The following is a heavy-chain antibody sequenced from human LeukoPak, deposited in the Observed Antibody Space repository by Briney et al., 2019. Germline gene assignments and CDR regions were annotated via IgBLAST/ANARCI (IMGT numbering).Heavy chain of an antibody. J-gene: IGHJ4*02. V-gene: IGHV3-23*01. CDR2: ISGSGGST. D-gene: IGHD2-2*01. CDR1: GFTFSSYA. Sequence: PGGSLRLSCAASGFTFSSYAMSWVRQAPGKELEWVSAISGSGGSTYYADSVKGRFTISRDNSKNTLYLQMNSLRAEDTAVYYCAKPPHHCSSTSCPIDYWGQGTLVTVSS. CDR3: AKPPHHCSSTSCPIDY.